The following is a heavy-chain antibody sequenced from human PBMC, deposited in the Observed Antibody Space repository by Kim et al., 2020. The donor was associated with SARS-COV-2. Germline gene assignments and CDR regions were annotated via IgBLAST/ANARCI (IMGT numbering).Heavy chain of an antibody. Sequence: ASVKVSCKASGYTFTSYAMNWVRQAPGQGLEWMGWINTNTGNPTYAQGFTGRFVFSLDTSVSTAYLQISSLKAEDTAVYYCARGQSGSYYSPYYYYYGMDVWGQGTTVTVSS. CDR2: INTNTGNP. CDR1: GYTFTSYA. V-gene: IGHV7-4-1*02. D-gene: IGHD1-26*01. J-gene: IGHJ6*02. CDR3: ARGQSGSYYSPYYYYYGMDV.